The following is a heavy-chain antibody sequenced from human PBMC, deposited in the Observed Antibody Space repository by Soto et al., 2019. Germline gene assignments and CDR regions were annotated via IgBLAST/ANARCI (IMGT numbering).Heavy chain of an antibody. CDR2: ISAYNGNT. CDR1: GYTFTSYG. V-gene: IGHV1-18*04. CDR3: AIDPFTGLCFGELLKPYYDYSMDV. D-gene: IGHD3-10*01. J-gene: IGHJ6*02. Sequence: QAQLVQSGAEVKNPGADVKVYCKTSGYTFTSYGISWVRQAPGQGLEWMGWISAYNGNTNYAQKLQGRVTMTTDTTTSTAYMELSSMRSDDTAVYYCAIDPFTGLCFGELLKPYYDYSMDVCGQGPTVTVSS.